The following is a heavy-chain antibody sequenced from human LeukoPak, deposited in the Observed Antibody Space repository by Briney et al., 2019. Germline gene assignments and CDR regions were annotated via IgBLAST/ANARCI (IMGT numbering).Heavy chain of an antibody. CDR3: ARARGYSYGQYFDY. J-gene: IGHJ4*02. D-gene: IGHD5-18*01. Sequence: GGSLRLSCAASGFTFSSYAFNWVRQAPGKGLEWVSYISSSGSTIYYADSVKGRFTISRDNAKNSLYLQMNSLRAEDTAVYYCARARGYSYGQYFDYWGQGTLVTVSS. CDR2: ISSSGSTI. CDR1: GFTFSSYA. V-gene: IGHV3-48*03.